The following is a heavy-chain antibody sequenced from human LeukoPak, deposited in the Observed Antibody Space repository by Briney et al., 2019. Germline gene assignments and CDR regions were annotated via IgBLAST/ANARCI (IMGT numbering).Heavy chain of an antibody. CDR1: GGSISTSTYY. CDR2: IYYSGNS. V-gene: IGHV4-39*01. J-gene: IGHJ4*02. D-gene: IGHD3-22*01. CDR3: ARHSKYYDSSGYYAYFDQ. Sequence: SETLSLTCTVSGGSISTSTYYWGWLRQPPGKGLEWIVSIYYSGNSFYNPSLESRVTISVDTSKNQFSLKLRSVTAADTAVYYCARHSKYYDSSGYYAYFDQWGQGTLVTVSS.